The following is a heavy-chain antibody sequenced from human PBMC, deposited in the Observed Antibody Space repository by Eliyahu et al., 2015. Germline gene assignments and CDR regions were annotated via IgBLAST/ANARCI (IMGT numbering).Heavy chain of an antibody. D-gene: IGHD1-26*01. CDR2: IYYSGST. V-gene: IGHV4-39*01. CDR3: ARRVGALTYDY. Sequence: QLQLQESGPGLVKPSETLSLTCTVXGGSISSSSYYWGWIRQPPGKGLEWIGSIYYSGSTYYNPSLKSRVTISVDTSKNQFSLKLSSVTAADTAVYYCARRVGALTYDYWGQGTLVTVSS. CDR1: GGSISSSSYY. J-gene: IGHJ4*02.